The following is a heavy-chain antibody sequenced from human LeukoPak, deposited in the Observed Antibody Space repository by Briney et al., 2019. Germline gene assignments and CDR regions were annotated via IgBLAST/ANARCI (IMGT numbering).Heavy chain of an antibody. CDR3: ARSLGSGQSPD. CDR2: ISSSSSTI. Sequence: PGGSLTLSRSASGFTFSSYSMTWVRQAPGKGLDWVSFISSSSSTILHADSVKGRFTISRDKAKNLLYLQMNSLRDEGTAVYYCARSLGSGQSPDWSQGTLVTVSS. CDR1: GFTFSSYS. J-gene: IGHJ4*02. D-gene: IGHD7-27*01. V-gene: IGHV3-48*02.